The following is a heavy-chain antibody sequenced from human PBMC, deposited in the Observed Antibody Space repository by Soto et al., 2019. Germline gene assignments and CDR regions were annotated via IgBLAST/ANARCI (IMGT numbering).Heavy chain of an antibody. V-gene: IGHV3-7*01. D-gene: IGHD3-3*01. CDR2: INQDGSDK. J-gene: IGHJ4*02. CDR1: GFTFSSYW. Sequence: EVQLVESGGVLVQPGGSLRLSCAASGFTFSSYWMSWVRQPPGKGLEWVANINQDGSDKYYVDSVKGRFTISRDNAKNSLYLQMNGLRAEHTAVYYCVLEWTVWAWGQGTLVTVSS. CDR3: VLEWTVWA.